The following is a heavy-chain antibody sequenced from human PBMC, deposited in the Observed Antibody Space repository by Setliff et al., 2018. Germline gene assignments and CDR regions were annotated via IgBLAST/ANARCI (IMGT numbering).Heavy chain of an antibody. CDR1: GFTVSSNY. V-gene: IGHV3-66*02. D-gene: IGHD1-26*01. Sequence: PGGSLRLSCAASGFTVSSNYMSWVRQAPGKGLEWVSVIYSGGSTYYADSVKGRFTISRDNSKNTLYLQMNSLRAEDTAVYYCARDLGAYIVGAPGAFDIWGQGTMVTVSS. CDR2: IYSGGST. CDR3: ARDLGAYIVGAPGAFDI. J-gene: IGHJ3*02.